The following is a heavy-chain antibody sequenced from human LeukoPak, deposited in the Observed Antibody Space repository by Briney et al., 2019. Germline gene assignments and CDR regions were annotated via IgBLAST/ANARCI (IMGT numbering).Heavy chain of an antibody. J-gene: IGHJ3*01. CDR2: INSDGSEG. Sequence: GGSLRLSRAVSGFTFSGFWMSWSRQAPGKGLEWVASINSDGSEGYYADVVKGRFTISRDNAKNSLYLQINSLRAEDTAVYYCARSSYSSSSSVWGQGTMVTVSS. V-gene: IGHV3-7*03. CDR1: GFTFSGFW. CDR3: ARSSYSSSSSV. D-gene: IGHD6-6*01.